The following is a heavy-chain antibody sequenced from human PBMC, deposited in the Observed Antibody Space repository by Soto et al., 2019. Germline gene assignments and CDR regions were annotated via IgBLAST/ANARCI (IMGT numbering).Heavy chain of an antibody. J-gene: IGHJ4*02. CDR3: AKDNEISIAWYVVGGDY. V-gene: IGHV3-30*18. CDR2: ISYDGNNK. Sequence: QVQLVESGGGVVQPGRSLRLSCAASGFTFSSYVMHWVRQAPGKGLEWVAVISYDGNNKYHIDYVKGRFTISRDNSKNTLYLQMNSLRAEDTAVYYWAKDNEISIAWYVVGGDYWGQGTPVTVSS. CDR1: GFTFSSYV. D-gene: IGHD6-13*01.